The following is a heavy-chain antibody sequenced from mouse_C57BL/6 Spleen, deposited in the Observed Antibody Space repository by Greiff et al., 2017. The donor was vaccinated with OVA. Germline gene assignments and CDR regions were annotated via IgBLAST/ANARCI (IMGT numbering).Heavy chain of an antibody. CDR3: ARRGGYYYFDY. Sequence: QVQLQQPGAELVKPGASVKLSCKASGYTFTSYWMQWVNQRPGQGLEWIGEIDPSDSYTNYNQKFKGKATLTVDTSSSTAYMQLSSLTSEDSAVYYCARRGGYYYFDYWGQGTTLTVSS. D-gene: IGHD2-3*01. J-gene: IGHJ2*01. V-gene: IGHV1-50*01. CDR1: GYTFTSYW. CDR2: IDPSDSYT.